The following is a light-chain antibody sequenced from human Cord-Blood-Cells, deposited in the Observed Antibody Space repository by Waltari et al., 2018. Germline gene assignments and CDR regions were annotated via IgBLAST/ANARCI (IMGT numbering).Light chain of an antibody. CDR2: RNN. CDR1: RSNLGSNY. CDR3: AAWDDSLSGWV. V-gene: IGLV1-47*01. J-gene: IGLJ3*02. Sequence: QSVLTQPPSASGTPGPRVTISCSGSRSNLGSNYVYWYQQLPGTAPKLLIYRNNQRPSGVPDRFSGSKSGTSASLAISGLRSEDEADYYCAAWDDSLSGWVFGGGTKLTVL.